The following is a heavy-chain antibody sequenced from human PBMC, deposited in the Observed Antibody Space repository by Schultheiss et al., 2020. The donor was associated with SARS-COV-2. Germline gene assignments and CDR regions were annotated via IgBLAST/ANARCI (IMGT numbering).Heavy chain of an antibody. CDR1: GFTFSSSC. CDR2: IRGSGVSS. D-gene: IGHD6-19*01. J-gene: IGHJ4*02. V-gene: IGHV3-23*01. CDR3: AKEFSSGWYFAF. Sequence: GGSLRLSCAASGFTFSSSCMHWVCQAPEKGLEWVSSIRGSGVSSYYADSVKGRFTISRDNSKNTLYLQMNSLRAEDTAVYYCAKEFSSGWYFAFWGQGTLVTVSS.